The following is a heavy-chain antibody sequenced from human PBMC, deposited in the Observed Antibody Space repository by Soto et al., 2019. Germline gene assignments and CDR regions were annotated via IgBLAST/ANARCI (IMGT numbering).Heavy chain of an antibody. CDR3: VAYYDFWSGYSRPYYYGMDV. J-gene: IGHJ6*02. Sequence: SQTLSLTCAISGDSVSSNSAAWNWIRQSPSRGLEWLGRTYYRSKWYNDYAVSVKSRITINPDTSKNQFSLQLNSVTPGDTAVYYCVAYYDFWSGYSRPYYYGMDVWGQGTTVTVSS. CDR2: TYYRSKWYN. V-gene: IGHV6-1*01. D-gene: IGHD3-3*01. CDR1: GDSVSSNSAA.